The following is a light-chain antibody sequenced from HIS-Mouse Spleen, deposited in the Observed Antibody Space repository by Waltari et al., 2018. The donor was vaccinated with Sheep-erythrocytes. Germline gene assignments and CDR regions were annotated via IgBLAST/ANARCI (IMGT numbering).Light chain of an antibody. CDR2: EVS. V-gene: IGLV2-14*01. Sequence: QSALTQPASVSGSPGQSITISCTGTSSDVGGYNSVSWYQQHPGKAPKLMIYEVSNRPSGVCNRFSGSKSGNTASLTISGLQAEDEADYYCSSYTSSSTLVVFGGGTKLTVL. CDR3: SSYTSSSTLVV. CDR1: SSDVGGYNS. J-gene: IGLJ2*01.